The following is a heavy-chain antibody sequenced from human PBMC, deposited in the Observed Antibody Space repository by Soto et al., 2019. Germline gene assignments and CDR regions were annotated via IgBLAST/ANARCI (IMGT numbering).Heavy chain of an antibody. V-gene: IGHV3-48*03. Sequence: GGSLRLSCTASGFTFSDYEMNWVRQAPGKGLEWVSYITSGGRSIYYADSVKGRFIISRDNAENSLYLQMNSLRPEDTAVYYCVRRMAVPDQWGQGTLVTVSS. CDR1: GFTFSDYE. CDR2: ITSGGRSI. D-gene: IGHD2-15*01. CDR3: VRRMAVPDQ. J-gene: IGHJ4*02.